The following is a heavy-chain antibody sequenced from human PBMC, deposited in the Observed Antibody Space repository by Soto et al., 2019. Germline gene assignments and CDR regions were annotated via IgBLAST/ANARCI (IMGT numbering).Heavy chain of an antibody. CDR3: AKIPGIAVAGDSPYYYYGMDV. Sequence: KPSETLSLTCAVSGYSISSGYYWGWIRQPPGKGLEWIGSIYHSGSTYYNPSLKSRVTISVDTSKNQFSLKLSSVTAADTAVYYCAKIPGIAVAGDSPYYYYGMDVWGQGTTVTVSS. J-gene: IGHJ6*02. D-gene: IGHD6-19*01. CDR1: GYSISSGYY. V-gene: IGHV4-38-2*01. CDR2: IYHSGST.